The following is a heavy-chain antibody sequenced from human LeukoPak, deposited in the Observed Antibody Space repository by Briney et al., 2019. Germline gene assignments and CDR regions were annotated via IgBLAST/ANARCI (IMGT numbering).Heavy chain of an antibody. Sequence: GGSLRLSCAASGFTFSSYSMNWVRQAPGKGLEWVSYISSSSSTIYYADSVKGRFTISRDNAKNSLYLQMNSLRAEDTAVYYCARLPDYGGKNYWGRGTLVTVSS. V-gene: IGHV3-48*04. J-gene: IGHJ4*02. CDR1: GFTFSSYS. D-gene: IGHD4-23*01. CDR2: ISSSSSTI. CDR3: ARLPDYGGKNY.